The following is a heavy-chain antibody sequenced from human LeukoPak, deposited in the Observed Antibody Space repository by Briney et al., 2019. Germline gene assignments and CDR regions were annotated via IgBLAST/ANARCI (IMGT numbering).Heavy chain of an antibody. CDR2: IKQDGSEK. Sequence: PGGSLRLSCAASGFTFSSYWMSWVRQAPGKGLEWVANIKQDGSEKYYVDSVKGRFTISRDNAKNSLYLQMNSLRAEDTAVYYCAKDRNFDWLLFPPDYWGQGTLVTVSS. CDR3: AKDRNFDWLLFPPDY. V-gene: IGHV3-7*03. J-gene: IGHJ4*02. D-gene: IGHD3-9*01. CDR1: GFTFSSYW.